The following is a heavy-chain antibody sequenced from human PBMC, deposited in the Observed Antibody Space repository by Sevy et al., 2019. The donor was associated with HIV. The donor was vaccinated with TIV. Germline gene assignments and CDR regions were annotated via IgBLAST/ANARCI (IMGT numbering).Heavy chain of an antibody. V-gene: IGHV5-51*01. CDR3: ARHHASYGVTGYYYYYGLDV. D-gene: IGHD4-17*01. J-gene: IGHJ6*02. CDR2: IYPDDSDT. Sequence: GESLKISCKGSGYTFTSYWIGWVRQMPGKGLEWMGIIYPDDSDTRYSPSFQGQVTISADKSISTAYLQWNSLKASDTAMYYCARHHASYGVTGYYYYYGLDVWGQGTTVTVSS. CDR1: GYTFTSYW.